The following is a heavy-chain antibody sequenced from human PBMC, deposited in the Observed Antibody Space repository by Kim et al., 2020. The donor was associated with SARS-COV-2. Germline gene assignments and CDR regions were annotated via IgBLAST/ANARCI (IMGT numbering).Heavy chain of an antibody. J-gene: IGHJ4*02. Sequence: EAGRGRLTISRDNSKNTLYLQMNSLRAEDTAVYYCAKILSVISSTPTFDYWGQGTLVTVSS. V-gene: IGHV3-30*02. CDR3: AKILSVISSTPTFDY. D-gene: IGHD3-16*02.